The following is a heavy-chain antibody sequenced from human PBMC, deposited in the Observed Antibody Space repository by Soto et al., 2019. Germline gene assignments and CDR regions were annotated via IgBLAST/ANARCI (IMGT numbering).Heavy chain of an antibody. CDR1: GVSISDDNW. Sequence: SETLSLTCAVSGVSISDDNWWNWVRQPPGKGLEWIGEIYHSGSTNYNPSLESRVTMSVDTSKNQFSLKLSSVTPTDTAVYYCARRSSSSLGSLFDPWGRGILVTVSS. CDR2: IYHSGST. CDR3: ARRSSSSLGSLFDP. D-gene: IGHD6-6*01. J-gene: IGHJ5*02. V-gene: IGHV4-4*02.